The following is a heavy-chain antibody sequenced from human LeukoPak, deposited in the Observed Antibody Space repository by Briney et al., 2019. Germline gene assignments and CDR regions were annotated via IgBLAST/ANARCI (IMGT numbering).Heavy chain of an antibody. D-gene: IGHD3-3*01. J-gene: IGHJ4*02. CDR1: AVTFNNYW. CDR3: ARLSTRLLDH. Sequence: GESLKISCKGSAVTFNNYWIGWVRQLPGKGLAWMGIIYPGDSETRYSPSFQGQVTMSVDKSINTAYLHWGSLKASDTAIYFCARLSTRLLDHWGQGTRVTVSS. CDR2: IYPGDSET. V-gene: IGHV5-51*01.